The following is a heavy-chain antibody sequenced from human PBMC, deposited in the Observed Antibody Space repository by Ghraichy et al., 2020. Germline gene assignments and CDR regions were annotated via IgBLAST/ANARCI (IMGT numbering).Heavy chain of an antibody. CDR2: INHSGST. Sequence: SETLSLICAVYGGSFSGYYWSWIRQPPGKGLEWIGEINHSGSTNYNPSLKSRVTISVDTSKNQFSLKLSSVTAADTAVYYCARGFKRRNYFDYWGQGTLVTVSS. V-gene: IGHV4-34*01. CDR3: ARGFKRRNYFDY. CDR1: GGSFSGYY. J-gene: IGHJ4*02.